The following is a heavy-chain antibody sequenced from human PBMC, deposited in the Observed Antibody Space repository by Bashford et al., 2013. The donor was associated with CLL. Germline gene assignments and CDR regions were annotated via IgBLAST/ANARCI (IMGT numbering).Heavy chain of an antibody. Sequence: SVKVSCKASGGTFSSYAISWVRQAPGQGLEWMGGIIPIFGTANYAQKFQGRVTITADESTSTAYMELSSLRSEDTAVYYCAREFLVVVPAAAIHYYYYYGMDVWGQGTTVTVSS. V-gene: IGHV1-69*13. J-gene: IGHJ6*02. D-gene: IGHD2-2*01. CDR1: GGTFSSYA. CDR3: AREFLVVVPAAAIHYYYYYGMDV. CDR2: IIPIFGTA.